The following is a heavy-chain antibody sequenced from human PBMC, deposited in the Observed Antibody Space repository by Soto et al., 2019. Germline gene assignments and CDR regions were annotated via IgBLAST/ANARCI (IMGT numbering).Heavy chain of an antibody. CDR1: GDSVSSNSAA. D-gene: IGHD2-2*01. J-gene: IGHJ6*02. V-gene: IGHV6-1*01. CDR2: TYYRSKWYN. Sequence: SQTLSLTCAISGDSVSSNSAAWNWIRQSPSRGLEWLGRTYYRSKWYNDYAVSVKSRITINPDTSKNQFSLQLNSVTPEDTAVYYCARDSNYCSSTSCYCYGMDVWGQGTTVTVSS. CDR3: ARDSNYCSSTSCYCYGMDV.